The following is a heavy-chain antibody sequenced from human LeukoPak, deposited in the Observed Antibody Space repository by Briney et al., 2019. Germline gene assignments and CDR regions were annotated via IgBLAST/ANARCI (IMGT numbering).Heavy chain of an antibody. D-gene: IGHD4-11*01. CDR3: ARATDNYSNDY. J-gene: IGHJ4*02. CDR2: IIPILGIA. V-gene: IGHV1-69*04. CDR1: GRTFSSYA. Sequence: ASVKVSCKASGRTFSSYAISWVRQAPGQGLEWMGRIIPILGIANYAQKFQGRVTITADKSTSTAYMELSSLRSEDTAVYYCARATDNYSNDYWGQGTLVTVSS.